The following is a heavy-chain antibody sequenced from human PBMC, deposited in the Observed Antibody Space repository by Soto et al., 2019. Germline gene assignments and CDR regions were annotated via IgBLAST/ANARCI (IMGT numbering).Heavy chain of an antibody. CDR2: ISSSSSYI. CDR3: ARGTYCSSTSCYFGPTSPEGWFDP. D-gene: IGHD2-2*01. Sequence: EVQLVESGGGLVKPGGSLRLSCAASGFTFSSYSMKWVRQAPGKGLEWVSSISSSSSYIYYADSVKGRFTISRDNAKNSLYLQMNSLRAEDTAVYYCARGTYCSSTSCYFGPTSPEGWFDPWGQGTLVTVSS. CDR1: GFTFSSYS. J-gene: IGHJ5*02. V-gene: IGHV3-21*01.